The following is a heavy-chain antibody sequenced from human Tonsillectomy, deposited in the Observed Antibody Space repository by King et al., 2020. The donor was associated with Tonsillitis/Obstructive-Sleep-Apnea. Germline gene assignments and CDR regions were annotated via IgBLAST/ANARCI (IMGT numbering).Heavy chain of an antibody. D-gene: IGHD1-14*01. Sequence: QLVQSGAEVKKPGSSVKVSCKASGDTFSSHAISWVRQAPGQGLEWLGGIIHNLGIANYAHKFQGRVTITEDKSTSTTYMEVSRLRFEDTAVYPCAYSTEADNHIYYYGIDVWAQGNTVTVSS. CDR2: IIHNLGIA. V-gene: IGHV1-69*10. J-gene: IGHJ6*02. CDR1: GDTFSSHA. CDR3: AYSTEADNHIYYYGIDV.